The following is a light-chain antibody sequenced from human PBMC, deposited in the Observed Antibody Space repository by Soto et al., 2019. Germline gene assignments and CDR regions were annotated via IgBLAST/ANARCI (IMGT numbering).Light chain of an antibody. CDR3: QQSYNIPIT. CDR2: AAS. V-gene: IGKV1-39*01. Sequence: DTQMTQSPSTLSASVGDRVTITCRASQSISSWLAWYQQKPGKAPKLLIYAASTLQSGVPSRFSGSGSGTDFTLIISSLQPEDFATFYCQQSYNIPITVGQGTRREIK. J-gene: IGKJ5*01. CDR1: QSISSW.